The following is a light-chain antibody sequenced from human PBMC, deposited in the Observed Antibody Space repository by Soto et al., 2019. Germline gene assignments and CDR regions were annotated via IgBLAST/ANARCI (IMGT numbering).Light chain of an antibody. CDR2: GAS. CDR3: QQYGSSPGT. V-gene: IGKV3-20*01. J-gene: IGKJ1*01. Sequence: EIVLTQSPGTLSLSPGERATLSCRASQIVSSSYLAWYQQNPGQAPRLPIYGASSRATGIPDRFSGSGSGTDFTLTIRRLEPEDFAVYYCQQYGSSPGTFGQGTKVDIK. CDR1: QIVSSSY.